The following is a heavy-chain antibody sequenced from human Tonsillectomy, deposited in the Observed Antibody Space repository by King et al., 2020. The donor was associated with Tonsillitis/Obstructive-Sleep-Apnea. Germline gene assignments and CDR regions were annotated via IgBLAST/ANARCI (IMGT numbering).Heavy chain of an antibody. D-gene: IGHD5-24*01. CDR1: GFTFSSYS. CDR3: ARGRRDGYNSEDY. V-gene: IGHV3-21*01. Sequence: VQLVESGGGLVKPGGSLRLSCAASGFTFSSYSMNWVRQAPGKGLEWVSSISISSSYIYYADSVKGRFTISRDNDKNSLYLQMNSLRAEDTAVYYCARGRRDGYNSEDYWGQGTLVTVSS. CDR2: ISISSSYI. J-gene: IGHJ4*02.